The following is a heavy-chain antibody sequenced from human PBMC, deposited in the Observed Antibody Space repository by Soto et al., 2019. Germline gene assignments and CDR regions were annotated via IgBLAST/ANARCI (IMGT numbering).Heavy chain of an antibody. CDR2: INAGNGIA. Sequence: GASVKVSSKASGYRSTSYAMHWVRQAPGQRLEWMGWINAGNGIANYAQKFQGRVTITADKSTSTAYMELSSLRSEDTAVYYCARAFIASSNNNWFDPWGQGTLVTVSS. J-gene: IGHJ5*02. CDR3: ARAFIASSNNNWFDP. CDR1: GYRSTSYA. V-gene: IGHV1-3*01. D-gene: IGHD6-13*01.